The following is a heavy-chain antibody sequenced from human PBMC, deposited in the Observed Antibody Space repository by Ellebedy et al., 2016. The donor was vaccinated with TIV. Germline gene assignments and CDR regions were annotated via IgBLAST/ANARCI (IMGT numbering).Heavy chain of an antibody. CDR2: ISFSGGAT. CDR3: ARRLVAGYGDPLDY. J-gene: IGHJ4*02. Sequence: GGSLRLXXVASGFTFSDSAMSWVRQAPGKGLEWVSSISFSGGATKYADPVKGRFTLSRDNSKNTLYLEMKRLRAEDTAVYYCARRLVAGYGDPLDYWGQGTLVTVSS. CDR1: GFTFSDSA. D-gene: IGHD4-17*01. V-gene: IGHV3-23*01.